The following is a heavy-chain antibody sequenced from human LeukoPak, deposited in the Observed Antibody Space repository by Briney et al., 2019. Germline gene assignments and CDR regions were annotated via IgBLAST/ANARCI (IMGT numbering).Heavy chain of an antibody. CDR3: ARSGDYIFFDY. D-gene: IGHD4-17*01. V-gene: IGHV3-66*01. CDR2: IYSGGST. J-gene: IGHJ4*02. Sequence: PGGSLRLSCAASGFTFSSNYMSWARQAPGKGLEWVSVIYSGGSTYYADSVKGRFTISRDNSKNTLYLQMNSLRAEDTAVYYCARSGDYIFFDYWGQGTLVTVSS. CDR1: GFTFSSNY.